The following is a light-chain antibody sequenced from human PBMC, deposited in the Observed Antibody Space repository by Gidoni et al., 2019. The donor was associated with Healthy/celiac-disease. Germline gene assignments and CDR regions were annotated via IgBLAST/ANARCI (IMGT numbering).Light chain of an antibody. CDR3: QQYNNWPQP. Sequence: EIVMTQSPATLSVSPGERATLSCRASQSVSSNLAWYQQKPGQAPRLLIYGASTRATGIPARFSGSGSGTEFTLTISSLQSEDFAVYYCQQYNNWPQPFGHXTKVEIK. V-gene: IGKV3-15*01. CDR1: QSVSSN. J-gene: IGKJ1*01. CDR2: GAS.